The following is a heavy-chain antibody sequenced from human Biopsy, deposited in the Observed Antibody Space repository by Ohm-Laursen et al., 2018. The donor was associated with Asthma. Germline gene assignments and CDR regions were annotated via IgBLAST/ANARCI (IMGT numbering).Heavy chain of an antibody. D-gene: IGHD6-6*01. CDR3: AHTVSSRYDY. Sequence: TQTLTLTCSFSGFSLTQSGVGVGWIRQAPGKALEWLAVIYWDDDKRYSPSLRGRLTITTDTSKRQVLLALTNVDPVATATYFCAHTVSSRYDYWGQGTRVSVSS. J-gene: IGHJ4*01. V-gene: IGHV2-5*02. CDR2: IYWDDDK. CDR1: GFSLTQSGVG.